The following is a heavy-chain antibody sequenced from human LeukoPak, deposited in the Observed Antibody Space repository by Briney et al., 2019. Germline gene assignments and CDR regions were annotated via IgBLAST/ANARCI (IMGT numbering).Heavy chain of an antibody. D-gene: IGHD2-15*01. CDR2: ISGDESST. CDR3: ARVRDCGGGSCFSYLDY. CDR1: GFTFSSYY. Sequence: GGSLRLSCAASGFTFSSYYMHWVRQVPGKGLVWVSRISGDESSTTYADSVKGRFTISRDNAKNTLYLQMNTLRAEDTAVYYCARVRDCGGGSCFSYLDYWGQGTLVTVSS. J-gene: IGHJ4*02. V-gene: IGHV3-74*01.